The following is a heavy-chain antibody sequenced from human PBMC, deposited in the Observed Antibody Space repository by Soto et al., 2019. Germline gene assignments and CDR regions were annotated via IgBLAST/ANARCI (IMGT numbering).Heavy chain of an antibody. CDR1: GFTFSSYS. CDR2: ISSSSSYI. J-gene: IGHJ6*03. CDR3: ARVRTTTAPSHMDV. V-gene: IGHV3-21*01. Sequence: GSLRLSCAASGFTFSSYSMNWVRQAPGKGLEWVSSISSSSSYIYYADSVKGRFTISRDNAKNSLYLQMNSLRAEDTAVYYCARVRTTTAPSHMDVWGKGTTVTVSS. D-gene: IGHD4-17*01.